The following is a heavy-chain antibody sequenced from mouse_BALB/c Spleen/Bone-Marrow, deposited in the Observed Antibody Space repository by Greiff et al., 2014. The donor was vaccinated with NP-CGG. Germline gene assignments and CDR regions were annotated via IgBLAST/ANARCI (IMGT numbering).Heavy chain of an antibody. D-gene: IGHD3-2*01. CDR3: ARVTARATLDY. Sequence: VQLKQSGPELVKPGASVKMSCKASGYTFTSYVMHWVKQKPGQGLEWIGYINPYNDGTKYNEKFKGKATLTSDKSSSTAYMELSSLTSEDSAVYYCARVTARATLDYWGQGTTLTVSS. V-gene: IGHV1-14*01. J-gene: IGHJ2*01. CDR1: GYTFTSYV. CDR2: INPYNDGT.